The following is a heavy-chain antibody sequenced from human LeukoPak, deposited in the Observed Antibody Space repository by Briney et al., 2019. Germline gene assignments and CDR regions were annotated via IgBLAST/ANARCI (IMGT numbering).Heavy chain of an antibody. J-gene: IGHJ4*02. Sequence: SQTLSLTCTVSGGSISSGSYYWRWIRQPAGEGLGWIGRIYATGSTDYNPSLKSRVNISIDTFENQFSMRLDSVTAADTAVYYCASAPERRARSFDSWGQGTLVTVSS. CDR3: ASAPERRARSFDS. D-gene: IGHD1-14*01. CDR1: GGSISSGSYY. CDR2: IYATGST. V-gene: IGHV4-61*02.